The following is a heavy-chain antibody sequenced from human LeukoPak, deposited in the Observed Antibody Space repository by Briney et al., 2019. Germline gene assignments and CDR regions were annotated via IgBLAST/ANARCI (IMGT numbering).Heavy chain of an antibody. Sequence: PSETLSLTCTVSGDSISSYYWSWIRQPAGRGLEWIGRIYARGSTNYNPSLKSRVTMSPDTSKNQFSLKLSSVTAADTAVYYCARGPLNYYDSSGYYSYAFDIWGQGTMVTVSS. J-gene: IGHJ3*02. D-gene: IGHD3-22*01. CDR2: IYARGST. CDR1: GDSISSYY. CDR3: ARGPLNYYDSSGYYSYAFDI. V-gene: IGHV4-4*07.